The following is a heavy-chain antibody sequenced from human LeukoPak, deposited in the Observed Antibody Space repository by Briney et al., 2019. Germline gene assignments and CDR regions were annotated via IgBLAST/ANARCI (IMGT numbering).Heavy chain of an antibody. CDR3: ARDTGCAGGTRFSFYDY. V-gene: IGHV3-7*01. D-gene: IGHD2-8*02. Sequence: GGSLRLSCAASGFTFSTYWMTWVRQAPGKGLEWVANIKQDGSQKYYVDSVKGRFTISRDNAKNSLYLQMDSLRAEDTAVYYCARDTGCAGGTRFSFYDYWGQGTLVTVSS. CDR2: IKQDGSQK. J-gene: IGHJ4*02. CDR1: GFTFSTYW.